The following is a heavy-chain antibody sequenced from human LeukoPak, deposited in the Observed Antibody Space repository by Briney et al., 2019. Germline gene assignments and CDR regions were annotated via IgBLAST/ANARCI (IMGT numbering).Heavy chain of an antibody. J-gene: IGHJ4*02. CDR1: GFAFSSYS. D-gene: IGHD6-6*01. V-gene: IGHV3-48*01. CDR3: TSSSPFDY. Sequence: GGSLRLACAASGFAFSSYSMNWVRQAPGKGLEWVSYITSSGSTIYYTDSVRGRFTISRDNARNSLYLQMNSLRAEDTAVYYCTSSSPFDYWGQGTLVTVSS. CDR2: ITSSGSTI.